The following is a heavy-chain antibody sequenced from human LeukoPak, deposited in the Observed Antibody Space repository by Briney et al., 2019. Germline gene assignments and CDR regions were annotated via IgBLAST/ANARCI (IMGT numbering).Heavy chain of an antibody. V-gene: IGHV3-21*01. CDR3: AREWGRAQPRRAFDY. D-gene: IGHD7-27*01. CDR1: GFTFSSYS. J-gene: IGHJ4*02. CDR2: ISSSSSYI. Sequence: KPGGSLRLSCVASGFTFSSYSMNWVRQAPGKGLEWVSSISSSSSYIYYADSVKGRFTISRDNAKNSLYLQMNSLRAEDTAVYYCAREWGRAQPRRAFDYWGQGTLVTVSS.